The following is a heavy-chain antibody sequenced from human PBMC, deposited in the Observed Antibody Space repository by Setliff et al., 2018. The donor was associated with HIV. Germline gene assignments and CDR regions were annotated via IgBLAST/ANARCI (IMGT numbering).Heavy chain of an antibody. CDR3: AREDALTQQFDS. Sequence: ASETLSLTCNVSGGAIINYDWTWVRQPAVKGLEWIGHIYTSGNTNYNPSLKSRVTISIDTSKNQFSLKLTSVTAADTAVYSCAREDALTQQFDSWGQGTLVTVSS. D-gene: IGHD6-13*01. CDR2: IYTSGNT. CDR1: GGAIINYD. V-gene: IGHV4-4*07. J-gene: IGHJ4*02.